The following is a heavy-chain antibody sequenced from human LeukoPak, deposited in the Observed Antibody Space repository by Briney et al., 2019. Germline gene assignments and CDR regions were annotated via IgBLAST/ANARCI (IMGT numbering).Heavy chain of an antibody. V-gene: IGHV3-48*04. CDR1: GFTLRSYS. D-gene: IGHD3-10*01. CDR3: ARDSVVRGAFGR. CDR2: ISSSSSTI. Sequence: GGSLTLPCTASGFTLRSYSINWPHRATGKGLEWVSSISSSSSTIYYADSVKGRFTISRDNAKNSLYLQMNSLRAEDTAVYYCARDSVVRGAFGRWGQGTLVTVSS. J-gene: IGHJ4*02.